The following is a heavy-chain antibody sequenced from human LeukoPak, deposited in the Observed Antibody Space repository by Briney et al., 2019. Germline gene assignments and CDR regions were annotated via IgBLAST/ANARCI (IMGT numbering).Heavy chain of an antibody. CDR2: MNPNSGNT. CDR3: ARTLRVRRGSYYTYFDY. CDR1: GYTFTSYD. D-gene: IGHD1-26*01. J-gene: IGHJ4*02. V-gene: IGHV1-8*01. Sequence: GASVKVSCKASGYTFTSYDINWVRQATGQGLEWMGWMNPNSGNTGYAQKFQGRVTMTRNTSISTAYMELSSLRSEDTAVYYCARTLRVRRGSYYTYFDYWGQGTLVTVTS.